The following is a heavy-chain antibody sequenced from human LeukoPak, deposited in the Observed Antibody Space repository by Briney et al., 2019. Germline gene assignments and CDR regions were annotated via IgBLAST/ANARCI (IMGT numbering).Heavy chain of an antibody. Sequence: GGSLRLSCAASGFTFSSYGMHWVRQAPGKGLEWVAVIWYDGSNKYYADSVKGRFTISRDNSKNTLYLQMNSLRAEDTAVYYCAREMVPDTVMVTIGSAFDIWGQGTMVTVSS. CDR3: AREMVPDTVMVTIGSAFDI. CDR2: IWYDGSNK. CDR1: GFTFSSYG. J-gene: IGHJ3*02. D-gene: IGHD5-18*01. V-gene: IGHV3-33*01.